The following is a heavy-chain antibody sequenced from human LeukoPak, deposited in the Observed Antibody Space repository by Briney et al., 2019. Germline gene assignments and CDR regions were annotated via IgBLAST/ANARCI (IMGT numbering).Heavy chain of an antibody. CDR2: ISSSGSTI. V-gene: IGHV3-48*03. CDR3: ARALGYYYDSSGPRDIYYFDY. CDR1: GFTFSSYE. J-gene: IGHJ4*02. D-gene: IGHD3-22*01. Sequence: PRGSLRLSCAASGFTFSSYEMNSVRQAPGKGLEWVSYISSSGSTIYYADSVKGRFTISRDNAKHSLYLQMNSMRAEATAVYYCARALGYYYDSSGPRDIYYFDYWGQGTLVTVSS.